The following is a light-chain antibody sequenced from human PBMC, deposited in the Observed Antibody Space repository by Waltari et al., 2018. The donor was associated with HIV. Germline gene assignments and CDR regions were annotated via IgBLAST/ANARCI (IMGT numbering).Light chain of an antibody. CDR2: EVN. CDR1: SSDIGAYNY. V-gene: IGLV2-8*01. CDR3: SSYVGSNRV. J-gene: IGLJ3*02. Sequence: QSALTQPPSASGSPGQYGTTPCPGTSSDIGAYNYVSWYQQHPGKAPQLMIYEVNKRPSGVPDRFSGSKSGNTASLTVSGLQAEDEADYYCSSYVGSNRVFGGGTKLTVL.